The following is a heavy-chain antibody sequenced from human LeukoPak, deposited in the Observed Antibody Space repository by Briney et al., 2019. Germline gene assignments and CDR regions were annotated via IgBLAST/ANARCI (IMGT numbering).Heavy chain of an antibody. CDR2: ISGSGGST. CDR1: GFTFSSYA. D-gene: IGHD3-22*01. CDR3: AKTTGYYYDSSGYYRYYFDY. V-gene: IGHV3-23*01. Sequence: GGSLRLSCAASGFTFSSYAMSWVRQAPGKGLEWVSAISGSGGSTYYADSVKGRFTISRDNSKNTLYLQMNSLRAVGTAVYYCAKTTGYYYDSSGYYRYYFDYWGQGTLVTVSS. J-gene: IGHJ4*02.